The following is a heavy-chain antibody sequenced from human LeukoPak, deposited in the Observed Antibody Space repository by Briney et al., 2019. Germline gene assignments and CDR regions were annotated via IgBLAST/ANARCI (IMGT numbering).Heavy chain of an antibody. J-gene: IGHJ5*02. CDR2: ITISGHTK. CDR1: GFTFSSYA. V-gene: IGHV3-48*03. Sequence: GGSLRLSCAASGFTFSSYAMSWVRQAPGKGLEWIADITISGHTKNYADSVKGRFTISRDSARTSLYLQMNSLRVEDTGVYFCARGDPHADLWGQGTLVTVSS. CDR3: ARGDPHADL.